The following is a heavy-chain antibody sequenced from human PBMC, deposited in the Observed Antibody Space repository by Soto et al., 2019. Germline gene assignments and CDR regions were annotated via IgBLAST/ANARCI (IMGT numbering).Heavy chain of an antibody. V-gene: IGHV3-23*01. Sequence: EVQLLESGGGLVQPGGSLRLSCAASGCTFSTYAMNWVRQAPGKGLEWVSGISGSGDSTYYADSVKGRFTVSRDNSKNTLYLQMNSLRAEDTAVFYCAKERSSGWSFDYWGQGTLVTVSS. D-gene: IGHD6-19*01. CDR3: AKERSSGWSFDY. J-gene: IGHJ4*02. CDR2: ISGSGDST. CDR1: GCTFSTYA.